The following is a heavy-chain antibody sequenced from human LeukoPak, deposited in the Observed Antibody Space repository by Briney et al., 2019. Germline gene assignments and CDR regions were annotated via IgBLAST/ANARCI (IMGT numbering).Heavy chain of an antibody. V-gene: IGHV1-46*01. J-gene: IGHJ2*01. CDR3: ARVSRNWNYGPWYFDL. Sequence: GASVKVSCKASGYTFTSYYMHWVRQAPGQGLEWMGIINPSGGSTSYAQKSQGRVTMTRDMSTSTVYMELSSLRSEDTAVYYCARVSRNWNYGPWYFDLWGRGTLVTVSS. CDR2: INPSGGST. CDR1: GYTFTSYY. D-gene: IGHD1-7*01.